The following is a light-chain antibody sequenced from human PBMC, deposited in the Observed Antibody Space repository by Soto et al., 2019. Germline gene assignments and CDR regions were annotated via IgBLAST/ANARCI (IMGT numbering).Light chain of an antibody. Sequence: DIQMTQSPSTLSASVGDRVIITCRASQSIGTWLAWYQQKPGKAPKFLIYDASSLEGGVPSRFSGSGSGTEFTLTISSLQPDDFGTYYCQQHSDYSWTFGQGTKVEI. J-gene: IGKJ1*01. CDR1: QSIGTW. CDR2: DAS. V-gene: IGKV1-5*01. CDR3: QQHSDYSWT.